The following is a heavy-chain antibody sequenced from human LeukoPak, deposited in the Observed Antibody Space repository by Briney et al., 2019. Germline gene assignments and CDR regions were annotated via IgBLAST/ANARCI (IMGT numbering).Heavy chain of an antibody. CDR2: IYPGDSDT. CDR3: ARHLLWFGDSAFDI. J-gene: IGHJ3*02. CDR1: GYSFTSYW. D-gene: IGHD3-10*01. Sequence: GESLKISCKGSGYSFTSYWIGWVRQMPGKGLEWMGIIYPGDSDTRYSPSFQGQVSISADKSISTAYLHWSSLKASDTAMYYCARHLLWFGDSAFDIWGQGTIVTVSS. V-gene: IGHV5-51*01.